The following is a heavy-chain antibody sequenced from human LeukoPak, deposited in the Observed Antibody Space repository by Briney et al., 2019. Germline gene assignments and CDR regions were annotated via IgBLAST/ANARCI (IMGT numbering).Heavy chain of an antibody. J-gene: IGHJ4*02. CDR3: AKDGAWLRFDD. V-gene: IGHV3-23*01. D-gene: IGHD5-12*01. CDR2: VSPSGDIT. CDR1: GFTFSSYG. Sequence: GGSLRLSCAASGFTFSSYGMIWVRQAPGKGLEWVSGVSPSGDITYYADSVKGRFTISRDNSKNTVYLQMNNVRAEDTAVYYCAKDGAWLRFDDWGQGTLVTVSS.